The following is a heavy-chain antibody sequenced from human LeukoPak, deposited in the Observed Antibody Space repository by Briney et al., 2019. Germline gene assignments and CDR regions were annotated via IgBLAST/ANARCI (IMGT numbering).Heavy chain of an antibody. CDR3: ARYSNYVDYFDY. D-gene: IGHD4-11*01. CDR1: GFTFSSYE. V-gene: IGHV3-48*03. Sequence: GGSLRLSCAASGFTFSSYEMNWVRQAPGKGLEWVSYISSSGSTIYYADSVKGRFTISRDNAKNSLYLQMNSLRAEDTAVYYCARYSNYVDYFDYWGQGTLVTVSS. J-gene: IGHJ4*02. CDR2: ISSSGSTI.